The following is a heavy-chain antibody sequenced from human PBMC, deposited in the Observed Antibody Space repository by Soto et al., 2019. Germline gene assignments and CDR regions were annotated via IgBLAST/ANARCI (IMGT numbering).Heavy chain of an antibody. Sequence: GGSLRLSCAVSGFNVMSYWMIWVRQAPGKGLGWVASIKDDGSETYYLQSVRGRFTISRDSAGNALHLAMNYMSAEDTGIYFCARDIGFDYVNWGQGTLVTVSS. J-gene: IGHJ4*02. V-gene: IGHV3-7*01. D-gene: IGHD5-12*01. CDR2: IKDDGSET. CDR3: ARDIGFDYVN. CDR1: GFNVMSYW.